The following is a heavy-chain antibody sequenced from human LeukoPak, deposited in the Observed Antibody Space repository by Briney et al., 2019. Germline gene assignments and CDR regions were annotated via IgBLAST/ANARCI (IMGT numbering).Heavy chain of an antibody. CDR2: INPNSGGT. V-gene: IGHV1-2*02. CDR3: ARDYDFWSGDIDY. Sequence: ASVKVSCKASGYTFTGYYMHWLRQAPGQGLEWMGWINPNSGGTNYAQKFQGRVTMTRDTSISTAYMELSRLRSDDTAVYYCARDYDFWSGDIDYWGQGTLVTVSS. D-gene: IGHD3-3*01. CDR1: GYTFTGYY. J-gene: IGHJ4*02.